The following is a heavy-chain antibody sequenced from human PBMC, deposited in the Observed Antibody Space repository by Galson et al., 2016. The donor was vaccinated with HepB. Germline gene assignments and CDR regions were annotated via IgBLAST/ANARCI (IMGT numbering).Heavy chain of an antibody. CDR3: TRDGWTSNWFGY. Sequence: LSCAGSGFTVSTDYMSWVRQAPGKGLEWVSIIYSGGSTYYADSVKGRFSISRDNSKNTLYLQMDSLRVEDTAVYYCTRDGWTSNWFGYWGQGTLVTVSS. J-gene: IGHJ5*01. CDR1: GFTVSTDY. CDR2: IYSGGST. V-gene: IGHV3-66*02. D-gene: IGHD6-19*01.